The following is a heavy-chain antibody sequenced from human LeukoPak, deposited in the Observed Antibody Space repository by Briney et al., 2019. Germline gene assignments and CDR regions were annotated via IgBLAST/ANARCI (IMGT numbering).Heavy chain of an antibody. CDR1: GGSISSSSYY. CDR3: ARAYELLWFGELLSGEYFQH. D-gene: IGHD3-10*01. V-gene: IGHV4-39*07. J-gene: IGHJ1*01. Sequence: SETLSLTCTVSGGSISSSSYYWGWIRQPPGKGLEWIGEINHSGSTNYNPSLKSRVTISVDTSKNQFSLKLSSVTAADTAVYYCARAYELLWFGELLSGEYFQHWGQGTLVTVSS. CDR2: INHSGST.